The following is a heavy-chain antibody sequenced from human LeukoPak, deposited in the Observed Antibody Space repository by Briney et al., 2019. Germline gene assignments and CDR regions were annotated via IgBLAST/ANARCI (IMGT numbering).Heavy chain of an antibody. D-gene: IGHD2-15*01. CDR3: AKVRVVVAATGGYFDY. CDR1: GFTFSSYA. J-gene: IGHJ4*02. Sequence: PGGSLRLSCAASGFTFSSYAMSWVRQAPGNGLEWVSAISGSGGSTYYADSVKGRFTISRDNSKNTLYLQMNSLRAEDTAVYYCAKVRVVVAATGGYFDYWGQGTLVTVSS. V-gene: IGHV3-23*01. CDR2: ISGSGGST.